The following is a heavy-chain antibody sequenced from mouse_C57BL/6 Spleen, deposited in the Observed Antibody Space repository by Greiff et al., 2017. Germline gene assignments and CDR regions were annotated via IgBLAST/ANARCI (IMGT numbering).Heavy chain of an antibody. CDR3: AWGYYDNYFDY. CDR1: GFTFSDYG. J-gene: IGHJ2*01. CDR2: ISSGSSTI. V-gene: IGHV5-17*01. Sequence: EVNLVESGGGLVKPGGSLKLSCAASGFTFSDYGMHWVRQAPEKGLEWVAYISSGSSTIYFADTVKGRFTISRNNAKNTLFLQMTSLRSADTAMYYCAWGYYDNYFDYWGQGTTLTVSS. D-gene: IGHD2-4*01.